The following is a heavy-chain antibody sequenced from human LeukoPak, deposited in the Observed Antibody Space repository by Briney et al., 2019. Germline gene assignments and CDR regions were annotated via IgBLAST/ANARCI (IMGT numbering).Heavy chain of an antibody. CDR1: GGSISSYY. CDR3: ARFQFGPYYFDY. D-gene: IGHD3-10*01. Sequence: SETLSLTCTVSGGSISSYYWSWIRQPPGKGLEWIGYIYYSGSTNYHPSLRSRVTISVDTSKNQFSLKLSSVTAADTAVYYCARFQFGPYYFDYWGQGTLVAVSS. J-gene: IGHJ4*02. V-gene: IGHV4-59*08. CDR2: IYYSGST.